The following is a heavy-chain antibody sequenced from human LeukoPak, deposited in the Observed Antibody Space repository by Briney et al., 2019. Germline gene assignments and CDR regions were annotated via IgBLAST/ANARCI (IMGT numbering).Heavy chain of an antibody. CDR2: ISGSGGGT. J-gene: IGHJ5*02. CDR3: AKAGGYGSGSYLTWFDP. V-gene: IGHV3-23*01. CDR1: GFTFSSYG. Sequence: EGSLRLSCAASGFTFSSYGMSWVRQAPGKGLEWVSGISGSGGGTNYADSVKGRFTISRDNSKNTLYLQMSSLRAEDTAVYYCAKAGGYGSGSYLTWFDPWGQGTLVTVSS. D-gene: IGHD3-10*01.